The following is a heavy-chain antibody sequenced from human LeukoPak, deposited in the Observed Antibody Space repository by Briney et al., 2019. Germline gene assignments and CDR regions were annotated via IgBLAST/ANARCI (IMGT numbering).Heavy chain of an antibody. J-gene: IGHJ4*02. Sequence: GGSLRLSCAASGFTFSSYSMNWVCQAPGKGLEWVSSISSSSSYIYYADSVKGRFTISRDNAKNSLYLQMNSLRAEDTAVYYCARDGKLTGNRGGYLDYWGQGTLVTVSS. D-gene: IGHD1-20*01. CDR2: ISSSSSYI. CDR1: GFTFSSYS. V-gene: IGHV3-21*01. CDR3: ARDGKLTGNRGGYLDY.